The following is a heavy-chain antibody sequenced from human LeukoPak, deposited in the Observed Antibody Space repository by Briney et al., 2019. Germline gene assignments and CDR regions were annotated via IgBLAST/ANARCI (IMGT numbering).Heavy chain of an antibody. CDR2: IYYSGST. CDR1: GGSISSSSYY. J-gene: IGHJ5*02. CDR3: ARHSLPYYYDSSGYYHRGFDP. D-gene: IGHD3-22*01. V-gene: IGHV4-39*01. Sequence: SSETLSLTCTVSGGSISSSSYYWGWIRQPPGKGLEWIGSIYYSGSTYYNPSLKSRVTISVDTSKNQFSLKLSSVAAADTAVYYCARHSLPYYYDSSGYYHRGFDPWGQGTLVTVSS.